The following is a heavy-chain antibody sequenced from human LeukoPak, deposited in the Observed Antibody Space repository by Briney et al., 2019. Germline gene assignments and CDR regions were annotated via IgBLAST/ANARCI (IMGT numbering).Heavy chain of an antibody. CDR2: IYYSGST. CDR1: GGSISSSSYY. V-gene: IGHV4-61*05. J-gene: IGHJ3*02. CDR3: ARGLDVLLWFGAPPNGAFDI. Sequence: SETLSLTCTVSGGSISSSSYYWSWIRQPPGKGLEWIGYIYYSGSTNYNPSLKSRVTISVDTSKNQFSLKLSSVTAADTAVYYCARGLDVLLWFGAPPNGAFDIWGQGTMVTVSS. D-gene: IGHD3-10*01.